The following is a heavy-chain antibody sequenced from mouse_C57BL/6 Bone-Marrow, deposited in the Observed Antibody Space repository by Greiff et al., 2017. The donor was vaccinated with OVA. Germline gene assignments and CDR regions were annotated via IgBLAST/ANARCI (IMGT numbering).Heavy chain of an antibody. V-gene: IGHV1-66*01. CDR3: AREDGYYVLWFAY. CDR1: GYSFTSYY. CDR2: IYPGSGNT. D-gene: IGHD2-3*01. J-gene: IGHJ3*01. Sequence: QVQLQQSGPELVKPGASVKISCKASGYSFTSYYIHWVKQRPGQGLEWIGWIYPGSGNTKYNEKFKGKATLTADTSSSTAYMQLSSLTSEDSAVYYCAREDGYYVLWFAYWGQGTLVTVSA.